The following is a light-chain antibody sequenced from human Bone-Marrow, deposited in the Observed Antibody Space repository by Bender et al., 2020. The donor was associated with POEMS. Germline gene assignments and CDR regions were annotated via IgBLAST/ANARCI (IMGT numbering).Light chain of an antibody. CDR2: EVY. J-gene: IGLJ3*02. CDR3: SSYTSGSALLV. Sequence: QSALAQPASVSGSPGQSITISCTGTRSDVGRNNLVSWYQLHPGKAPKLILFEVYKRPSGVSDRFSGSKSGNTASLTISGLQAEDEAHYYCSSYTSGSALLVFGGGTKLTVL. CDR1: RSDVGRNNL. V-gene: IGLV2-14*02.